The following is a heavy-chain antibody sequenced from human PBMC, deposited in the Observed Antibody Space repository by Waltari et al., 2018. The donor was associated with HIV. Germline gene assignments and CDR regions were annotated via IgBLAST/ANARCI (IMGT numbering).Heavy chain of an antibody. CDR2: INPNSGGT. J-gene: IGHJ4*02. CDR1: YY. Sequence: YYMHWVRQAPGQGLEWMGWINPNSGGTNYAQKLQGRVTMTRDTSISTAYMELSRLRSDDTAVYYCARTFLYCSGGTCYFDYWSQGTLVTVSS. V-gene: IGHV1-2*02. D-gene: IGHD2-15*01. CDR3: ARTFLYCSGGTCYFDY.